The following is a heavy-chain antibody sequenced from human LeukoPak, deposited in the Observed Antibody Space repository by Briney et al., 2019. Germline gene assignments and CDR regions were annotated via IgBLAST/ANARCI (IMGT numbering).Heavy chain of an antibody. Sequence: GGSERLSCAASGLTFTTYAMNWVRQAPGRGLEWVSSIEPSGFTIFYANSVKGRFTISRDNAKNSLYLQMNSLRPDDTALYFCASGIRERGFDYWGHGTLVTVSS. CDR3: ASGIRERGFDY. CDR1: GLTFTTYA. J-gene: IGHJ4*01. D-gene: IGHD1-1*01. CDR2: IEPSGFTI. V-gene: IGHV3-21*01.